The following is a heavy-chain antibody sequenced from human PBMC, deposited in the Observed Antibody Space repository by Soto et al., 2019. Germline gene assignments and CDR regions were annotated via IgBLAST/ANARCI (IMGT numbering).Heavy chain of an antibody. D-gene: IGHD6-13*01. CDR3: ASGHSSSWSHYYYYGMDA. CDR1: GGSISSYY. V-gene: IGHV4-59*01. J-gene: IGHJ6*02. CDR2: IYYSGST. Sequence: SETLSLTCTVSGGSISSYYWSWIRQPPGKGLEWIGYIYYSGSTNYNPSLKSRVTIPVDTSKNQFSLKLSSVTAADTAVYYCASGHSSSWSHYYYYGMDAWGQGTTVTVSS.